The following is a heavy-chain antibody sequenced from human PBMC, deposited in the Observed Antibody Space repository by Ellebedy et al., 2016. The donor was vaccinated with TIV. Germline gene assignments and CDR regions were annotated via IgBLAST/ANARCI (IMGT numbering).Heavy chain of an antibody. CDR2: ISGSGDAS. J-gene: IGHJ4*02. CDR1: GFTFSSFA. CDR3: AIPPTVTTWGSFDY. Sequence: GESLKISCAASGFTFSSFAMNWVRQAPGKGLEWVSAISGSGDASYYADSVKGRFSVSRDNSKPTGYLQMNSLRAEDTAVYYCAIPPTVTTWGSFDYWGQGTLVTVSS. D-gene: IGHD4-17*01. V-gene: IGHV3-23*01.